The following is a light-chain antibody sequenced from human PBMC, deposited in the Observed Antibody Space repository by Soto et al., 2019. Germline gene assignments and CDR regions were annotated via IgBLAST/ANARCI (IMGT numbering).Light chain of an antibody. V-gene: IGKV3-11*01. CDR3: QQRSYLFT. CDR2: DAS. J-gene: IGKJ4*01. CDR1: QSVRSY. Sequence: HAPAAMSLSPRKRPTLSFRARQSVRSYLAWYQQNPGQAPRLLIYDASNGATGIPARFSGSGSGTDFTLTINSLEPEDVAVYYCQQRSYLFTFGGGTKVDIK.